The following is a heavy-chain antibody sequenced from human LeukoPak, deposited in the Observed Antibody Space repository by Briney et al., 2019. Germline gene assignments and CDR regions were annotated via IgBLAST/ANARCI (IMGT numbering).Heavy chain of an antibody. CDR1: GFTFPTNP. Sequence: GRSLRLSCAASGFTFPTNPMHWVRQAPGKGLEWVAVVSHVGSIQNYADSVRGRFTISRDNSKNTVYLQMNSLRTEDTAVYFCARGGGGVVVKYNWFDPWGQGTLVTVS. J-gene: IGHJ5*02. CDR3: ARGGGGVVVKYNWFDP. V-gene: IGHV3-30-3*01. D-gene: IGHD2-21*01. CDR2: VSHVGSIQ.